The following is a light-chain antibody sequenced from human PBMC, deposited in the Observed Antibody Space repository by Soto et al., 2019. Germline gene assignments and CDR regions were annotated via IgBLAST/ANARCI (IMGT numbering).Light chain of an antibody. V-gene: IGKV1D-12*01. CDR3: QQYNSYSWT. CDR1: QGITNR. J-gene: IGKJ1*01. CDR2: EAS. Sequence: DIQMTQSPSSVSASVGDRVTITCRASQGITNRLAWYQQKPGKAPKLLIYEASSLQSGVPSRISGSGSGTDFTLTISSLQPDDFATYYCQQYNSYSWTLGQATKVDIK.